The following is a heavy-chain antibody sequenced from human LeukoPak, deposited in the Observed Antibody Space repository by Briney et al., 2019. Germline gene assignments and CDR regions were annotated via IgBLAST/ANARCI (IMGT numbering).Heavy chain of an antibody. D-gene: IGHD1-26*01. CDR2: ISPSGGST. V-gene: IGHV1-46*01. CDR1: GYTFTSNY. CDR3: ARLRIVGATTNFDY. Sequence: ASVKVSCKAFGYTFTSNYMHWVRQAPGQGPEWMGVISPSGGSTTYAQKFQGRVTLTRDMSTSTDYLELSSLRSEDTAVYYCARLRIVGATTNFDYWGQGTLVTVSS. J-gene: IGHJ4*02.